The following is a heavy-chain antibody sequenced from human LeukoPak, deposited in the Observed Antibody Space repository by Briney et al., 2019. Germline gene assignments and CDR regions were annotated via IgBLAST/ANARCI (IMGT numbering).Heavy chain of an antibody. J-gene: IGHJ5*02. CDR1: GGSISSYF. V-gene: IGHV4-59*08. CDR2: IYYSGST. CDR3: ARGSLGSGRFDP. D-gene: IGHD3-10*01. Sequence: SETLSLTCSVSGGSISSYFWTWIRQPPGKGLEWIGYIYYSGSTKSNRSLKSRVTMSVDTSKNQFSLKLSSVTAADTAVHYCARGSLGSGRFDPWGQGTLVTVSS.